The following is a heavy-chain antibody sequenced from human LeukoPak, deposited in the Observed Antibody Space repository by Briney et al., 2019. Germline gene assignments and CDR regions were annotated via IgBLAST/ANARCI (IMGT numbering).Heavy chain of an antibody. V-gene: IGHV4-39*01. CDR1: GGSISSSSYY. D-gene: IGHD1-26*01. CDR2: IYYSGST. J-gene: IGHJ4*02. Sequence: SETLSLTCTVSGGSISSSSYYWGWIRQPPGKGLEWIGSIYYSGSTYYNPSLKSRVTISVDTSKNQFSLKLSSVTAADTAVYYCARGGVQWELLTFWDYWGQGTLVTVSS. CDR3: ARGGVQWELLTFWDY.